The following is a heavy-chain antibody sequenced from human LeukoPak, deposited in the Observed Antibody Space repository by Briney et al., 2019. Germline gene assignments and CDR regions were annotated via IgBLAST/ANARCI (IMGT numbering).Heavy chain of an antibody. CDR1: GFTFSSYS. J-gene: IGHJ5*02. Sequence: PGGSLRLSCAASGFTFSSYSMNWVRQAPGKGLEWVSSISSSSSYIYYADSVKGRFTISRDNAKNSLYLQVNSLRAEDTAVYYCARDQLIFNWNDVQFDPWGQGTLVTVSS. CDR3: ARDQLIFNWNDVQFDP. CDR2: ISSSSSYI. D-gene: IGHD1-20*01. V-gene: IGHV3-21*01.